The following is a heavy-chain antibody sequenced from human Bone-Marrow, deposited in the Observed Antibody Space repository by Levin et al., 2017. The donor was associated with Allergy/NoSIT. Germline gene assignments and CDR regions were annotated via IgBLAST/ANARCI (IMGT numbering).Heavy chain of an antibody. V-gene: IGHV3-74*01. CDR1: GFTFRSYW. D-gene: IGHD3-10*01. J-gene: IGHJ4*02. Sequence: GGSLRLSCAASGFTFRSYWMHWVRQVPGKGLVWVSRIKDDGSSTSYVDSVKGRFTISRDNAKNTLYLQMNSLRVEDTAVYYCVRDNRWFGELCDYWGQGTLVTVSS. CDR2: IKDDGSST. CDR3: VRDNRWFGELCDY.